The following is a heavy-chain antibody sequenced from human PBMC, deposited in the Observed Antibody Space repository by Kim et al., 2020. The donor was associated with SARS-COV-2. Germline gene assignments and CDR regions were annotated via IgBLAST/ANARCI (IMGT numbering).Heavy chain of an antibody. Sequence: GGSLRLSCAASGFTFSSYAMSWVRQAPGKGLEWVSAISGSGGSTYYADSVKGRFTISRDNSKNTLYLQMNSLRAEDTAVYYCAKVEHSGSYQYDYFDYWGQGTLVTVSS. CDR3: AKVEHSGSYQYDYFDY. J-gene: IGHJ4*02. CDR1: GFTFSSYA. CDR2: ISGSGGST. D-gene: IGHD1-26*01. V-gene: IGHV3-23*01.